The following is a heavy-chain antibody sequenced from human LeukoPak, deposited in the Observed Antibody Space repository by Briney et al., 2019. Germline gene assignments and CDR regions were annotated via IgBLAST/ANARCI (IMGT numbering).Heavy chain of an antibody. V-gene: IGHV3-30*03. D-gene: IGHD3-22*01. CDR1: GFTFSSYG. Sequence: GGSLRLSCAASGFTFSSYGMHWVRQAPGKGLEWVAVISYDGSNKYYADSVKGRFTISSDNSKNTLYLQMNSLRAEDTAVYYCARWALTYYYDSSGYVDYWGQGTLVTVSS. CDR2: ISYDGSNK. CDR3: ARWALTYYYDSSGYVDY. J-gene: IGHJ4*02.